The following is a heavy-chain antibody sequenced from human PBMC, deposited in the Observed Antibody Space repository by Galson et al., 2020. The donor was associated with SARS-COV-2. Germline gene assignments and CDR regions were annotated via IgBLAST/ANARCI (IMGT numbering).Heavy chain of an antibody. CDR1: GYIYTGYY. V-gene: IGHV1-2*02. CDR3: ARGLYATHYFDY. J-gene: IGHJ4*02. Sequence: ASVTVSCKASGYIYTGYYIHWVRQAPGQGLEWMGWINPNSGITNYSQKFQGRVTMTRDSSISTAYMELSRLTSDDTAVYFCARGLYATHYFDYWGQGTLVAVSS. D-gene: IGHD2-2*01. CDR2: INPNSGIT.